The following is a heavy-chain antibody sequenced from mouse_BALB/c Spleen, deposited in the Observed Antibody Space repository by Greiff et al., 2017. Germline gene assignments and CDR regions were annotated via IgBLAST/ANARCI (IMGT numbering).Heavy chain of an antibody. Sequence: EVHLVESGGGLVTPGGSLTLSCAASGFTFSSYAMSWVRQSPEKRLEWVAEISSGGSSTYYPDPVTGRFTISRDNAKNNLYLEMSSLSSEDTSMYYGARIYYGPYYYAMDYWGQGTSVTVAA. D-gene: IGHD1-1*02. CDR3: ARIYYGPYYYAMDY. V-gene: IGHV5-9-4*01. J-gene: IGHJ4*01. CDR1: GFTFSSYA. CDR2: ISSGGSST.